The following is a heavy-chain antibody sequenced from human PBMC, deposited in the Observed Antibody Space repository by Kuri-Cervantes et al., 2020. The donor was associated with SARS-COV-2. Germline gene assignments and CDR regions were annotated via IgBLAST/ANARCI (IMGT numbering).Heavy chain of an antibody. J-gene: IGHJ4*02. CDR1: NGSISSYS. CDR2: FYYSGST. D-gene: IGHD3-3*02. Sequence: SETLSLTCTVSNGSISSYSWSWVRQPPGKGLEWIGFFYYSGSTSYNPSLKSRVTISVDTSKNQFSLKLSSVTAADTAMYYCAKHLVPRWPFDYWGQGTLVTVS. V-gene: IGHV4-59*08. CDR3: AKHLVPRWPFDY.